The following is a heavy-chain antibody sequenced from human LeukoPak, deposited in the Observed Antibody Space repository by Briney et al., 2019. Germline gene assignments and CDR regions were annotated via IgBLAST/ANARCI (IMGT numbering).Heavy chain of an antibody. D-gene: IGHD2-2*01. CDR1: GFTFSNYW. CDR2: IKQEGREL. V-gene: IGHV3-7*01. CDR3: ASHCSSTSCYFYFNS. J-gene: IGHJ4*02. Sequence: GGSLRLSCAASGFTFSNYWISSVRQAPGKGLERVANIKQEGRELNYIDSVKGRFTISRDNAKNSLDLEMNSLRAEDMAVYYCASHCSSTSCYFYFNSWGQGTLVTVSS.